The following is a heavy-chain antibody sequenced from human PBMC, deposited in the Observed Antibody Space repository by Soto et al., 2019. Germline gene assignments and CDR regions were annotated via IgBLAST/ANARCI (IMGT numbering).Heavy chain of an antibody. Sequence: SETLSLTCTVSGGSISSYYWSWIRQPPGKGLEWIGYIYYSGSTNYNPSLKSRVTISVDTSKNQFSLKLSSVTAADTAVYYCARDRGSDDAFDIWGQGTMVTVSS. V-gene: IGHV4-59*01. D-gene: IGHD2-15*01. CDR1: GGSISSYY. CDR3: ARDRGSDDAFDI. J-gene: IGHJ3*02. CDR2: IYYSGST.